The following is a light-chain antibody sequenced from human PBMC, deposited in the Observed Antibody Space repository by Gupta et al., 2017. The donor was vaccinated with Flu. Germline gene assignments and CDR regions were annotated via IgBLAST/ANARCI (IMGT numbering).Light chain of an antibody. J-gene: IGKJ1*01. V-gene: IGKV1-5*03. CDR1: QSISSR. Sequence: SPSTLAASVGDRVTITCRANQSISSRLTWYQQKPGKAPKLLIYKASYLESGVPSGFGSSGSGTEFTLTINSLQPDDFATYYGQQYDTYWSFGQGTKVEIQ. CDR3: QQYDTYWS. CDR2: KAS.